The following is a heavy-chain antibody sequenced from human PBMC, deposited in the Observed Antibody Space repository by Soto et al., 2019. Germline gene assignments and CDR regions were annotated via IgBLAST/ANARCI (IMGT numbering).Heavy chain of an antibody. CDR1: GYSFTSYG. J-gene: IGHJ4*02. CDR3: ARHRFNYYDYTVYYYCDY. V-gene: IGHV1-18*04. D-gene: IGHD3-22*01. Sequence: QVQLVQSGAEVKKPGASVKVSCKASGYSFTSYGISWVRQAPGQGPEWMGWISGHNGNTNHPQSLQGRVTMTTDTSRNTAYIELRSLRSDDKAVYYCARHRFNYYDYTVYYYCDYWGQGTLVTVSS. CDR2: ISGHNGNT.